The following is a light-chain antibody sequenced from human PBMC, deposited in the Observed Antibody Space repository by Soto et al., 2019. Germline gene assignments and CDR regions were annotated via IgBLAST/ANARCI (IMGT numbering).Light chain of an antibody. Sequence: EIVLTQSPGTLSLSPGERVTLSCRASQSVSGNYLVWYQQKPGQAPRLLIYGASTRATGIPDRFSGSGSGTDFILTISRLEPEDFAVYYCQQYDSAPLTFGGGTKVEIK. V-gene: IGKV3-20*01. CDR3: QQYDSAPLT. CDR2: GAS. CDR1: QSVSGNY. J-gene: IGKJ4*01.